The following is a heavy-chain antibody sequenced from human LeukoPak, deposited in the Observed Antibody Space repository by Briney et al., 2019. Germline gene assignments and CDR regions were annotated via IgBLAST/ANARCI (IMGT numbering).Heavy chain of an antibody. CDR2: IRYDGSNK. V-gene: IGHV3-30*02. D-gene: IGHD3-22*01. CDR3: AKDSSGYYYL. J-gene: IGHJ5*02. Sequence: GGSLRLSCAASGFTFSSYGMHWVRQAPGKGLEWVAFIRYDGSNKNYADSVKSRFTISRDNSKNTLYLQMNSLRAEDTAVYYCAKDSSGYYYLWGQGTLVTVSS. CDR1: GFTFSSYG.